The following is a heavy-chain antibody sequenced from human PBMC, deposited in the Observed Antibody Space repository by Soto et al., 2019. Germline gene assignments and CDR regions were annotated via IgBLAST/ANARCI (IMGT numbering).Heavy chain of an antibody. CDR3: ARDHYVYDILTGYGYYYGMDV. D-gene: IGHD3-9*01. J-gene: IGHJ6*02. V-gene: IGHV4-30-4*08. CDR2: IYYSGST. CDR1: GGSISSGGYY. Sequence: SETLSLSCTVSGGSISSGGYYWSWIRQHPGKGLEWIGYIYYSGSTYYNPSLKSRVTISVDTSKNQFSLKLSSVTAADTAVYYCARDHYVYDILTGYGYYYGMDVWGQGTTVTVSS.